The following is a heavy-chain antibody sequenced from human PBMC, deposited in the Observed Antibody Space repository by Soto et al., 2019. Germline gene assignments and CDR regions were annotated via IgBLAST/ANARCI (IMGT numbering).Heavy chain of an antibody. CDR2: IYSGGST. J-gene: IGHJ6*02. CDR3: ARDLRRAILGGMDV. D-gene: IGHD7-27*01. Sequence: GGSLRLSCAASGFTVSSNYMSWVRQAPGKGLEWVSVIYSGGSTYYADSVKSRFTISRDNPKNTLYLQMNSLRAEDTAVYYCARDLRRAILGGMDVWGQGTTVTVSS. CDR1: GFTVSSNY. V-gene: IGHV3-53*01.